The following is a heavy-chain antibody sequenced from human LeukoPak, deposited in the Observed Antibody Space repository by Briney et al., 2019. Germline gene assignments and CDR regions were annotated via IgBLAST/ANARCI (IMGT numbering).Heavy chain of an antibody. J-gene: IGHJ1*01. CDR3: ARTAYYYDSSGYYSIGDFQH. CDR1: GFSLRTNGVG. CDR2: IYWNDDE. Sequence: SGPTLVKPTQTLTLTCTFSGFSLRTNGVGVGWIRQPPGKALDWLDLIYWNDDERYSPSLKSRLSLTKDTSRNQVVLTMTNMDPVDTATYYCARTAYYYDSSGYYSIGDFQHWGQGTLVTVPS. V-gene: IGHV2-5*01. D-gene: IGHD3-22*01.